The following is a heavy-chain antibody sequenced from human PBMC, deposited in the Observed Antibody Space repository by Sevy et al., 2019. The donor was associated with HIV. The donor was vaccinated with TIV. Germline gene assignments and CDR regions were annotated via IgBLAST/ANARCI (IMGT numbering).Heavy chain of an antibody. Sequence: GGSLRLSCVASGFTFSSYEMNWVRQAPGKGLEWLSYISNSGTSMYYSDSVKGRFTISRDNARNSLYLQMNSLRAEDTAVYHCARDLPPSATTVAHFDCWGQGTLVTVSS. CDR3: ARDLPPSATTVAHFDC. J-gene: IGHJ4*02. V-gene: IGHV3-48*03. CDR1: GFTFSSYE. CDR2: ISNSGTSM. D-gene: IGHD4-17*01.